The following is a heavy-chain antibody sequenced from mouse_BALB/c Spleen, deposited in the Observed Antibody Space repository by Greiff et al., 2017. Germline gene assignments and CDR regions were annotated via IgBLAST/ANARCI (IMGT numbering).Heavy chain of an antibody. Sequence: EVHLVESGGGLVQPGGSLRLSCATSGFTFTDYYMSWVRQPPGKALEWLGFIRNKANGYTTEYSASVKGRFTISRDNSQRILYLQMNTLRAEDSATYYCARDRYDDYWGQGTTLTVSS. CDR2: IRNKANGYTT. J-gene: IGHJ2*01. CDR3: ARDRYDDY. V-gene: IGHV7-3*02. D-gene: IGHD2-14*01. CDR1: GFTFTDYY.